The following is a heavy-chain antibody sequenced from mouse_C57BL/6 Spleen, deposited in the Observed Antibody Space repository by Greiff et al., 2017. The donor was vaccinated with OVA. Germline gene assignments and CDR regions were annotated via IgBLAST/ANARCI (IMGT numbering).Heavy chain of an antibody. V-gene: IGHV14-4*01. Sequence: EVKLQQSGAELVRPGASVKLSCTASGFNIKDDYMHWVKQRPEQGLEWIGWIDPENGDTEYASKFQGKATITADTSSNTAYLQLSSLTSEDTAVYYCTTNPVDYWGQGTTLTVSS. CDR3: TTNPVDY. J-gene: IGHJ2*01. CDR2: IDPENGDT. CDR1: GFNIKDDY.